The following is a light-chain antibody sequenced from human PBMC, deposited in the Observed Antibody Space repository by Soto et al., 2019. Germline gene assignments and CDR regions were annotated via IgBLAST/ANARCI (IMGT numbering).Light chain of an antibody. CDR3: QQYNNWPPLT. Sequence: EFVLTQSPGTLSLSPGERATLSFSASQSVSSNLAWYQQKPGQAPRLLIYGASTRATGIPARFSGSGSGTEFTLTISSLQSEDFAVYYCQQYNNWPPLTFGGGTKVDI. J-gene: IGKJ4*01. CDR2: GAS. V-gene: IGKV3D-15*01. CDR1: QSVSSN.